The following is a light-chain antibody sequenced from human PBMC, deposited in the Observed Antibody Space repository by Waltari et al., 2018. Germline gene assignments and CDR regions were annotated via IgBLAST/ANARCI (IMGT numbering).Light chain of an antibody. CDR2: EDN. J-gene: IGLJ3*02. V-gene: IGLV6-57*01. CDR3: QSYDSRNPWV. Sequence: FVFTQPHSLSDSPGKMVTISCIRSSGNIASNYVHWYQQRPGSSPIIVISEDNKRPSGVPVRFSGSIDTSTNSASTTISGMKTEDEADYYCQSYDSRNPWVFGGGTKLTVL. CDR1: SGNIASNY.